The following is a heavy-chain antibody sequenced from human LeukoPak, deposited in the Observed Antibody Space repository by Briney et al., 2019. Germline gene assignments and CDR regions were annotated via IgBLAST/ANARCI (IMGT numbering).Heavy chain of an antibody. CDR1: GYTFTGYY. CDR3: ARGWELLGDYYYYYMDV. V-gene: IGHV1-2*02. CDR2: INPNSGGT. Sequence: GASVKVSCKASGYTFTGYYMHWVRQAPGQGLEWMGWINPNSGGTNYAQKFQGRVTMTRDTSISTAYMELSRLRSDDTAVYYCARGWELLGDYYYYYMDVWGKGTTVTVSS. J-gene: IGHJ6*03. D-gene: IGHD1-26*01.